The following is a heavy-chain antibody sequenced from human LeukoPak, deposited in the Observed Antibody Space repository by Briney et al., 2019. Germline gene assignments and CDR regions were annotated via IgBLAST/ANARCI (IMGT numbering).Heavy chain of an antibody. Sequence: SETLSLTCTVSGGSISSSSYYWAWIRQPPGKGLEWIGSMYQSGSTYNNPFLNSRVTISIDTSKNQFSLKLSTVTAADTAVYYCAKRGSGDGYYFDYWGQGDLVTVSS. CDR2: MYQSGST. CDR3: AKRGSGDGYYFDY. V-gene: IGHV4-39*01. CDR1: GGSISSSSYY. J-gene: IGHJ4*02. D-gene: IGHD2-15*01.